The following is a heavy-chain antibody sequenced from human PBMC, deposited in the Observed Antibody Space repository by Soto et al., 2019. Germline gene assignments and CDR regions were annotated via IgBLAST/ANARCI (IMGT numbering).Heavy chain of an antibody. J-gene: IGHJ5*02. CDR1: GYTFTSYD. CDR2: MNPSTGNT. CDR3: ARGRIVVAGGFDP. V-gene: IGHV1-8*01. Sequence: QVQLVQSGAEVKKPGASVKVSCKASGYTFTSYDIIWVRQATGQGLEWMGWMNPSTGNTDNAQKFRGRLTMNRNTSISTAYMELSSLRFEDTALYYCARGRIVVAGGFDPWGQGTLVTVSS. D-gene: IGHD6-19*01.